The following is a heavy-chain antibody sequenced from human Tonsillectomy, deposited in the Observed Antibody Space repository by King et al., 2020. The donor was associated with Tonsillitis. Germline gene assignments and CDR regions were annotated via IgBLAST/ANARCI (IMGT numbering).Heavy chain of an antibody. CDR1: GDSVSSNSAA. CDR3: ARAGFSGYDSPHYWYFDL. V-gene: IGHV6-1*01. CDR2: TYYRSTWCN. J-gene: IGHJ2*01. Sequence: VQLQQSGPGLVKPSQTLSLTCAISGDSVSSNSAALNWIRQSPSSGLEWLGGTYYRSTWCNDYAVSVKSRITINPDTSKNQFSLQLNSVTPEDTAVYSCARAGFSGYDSPHYWYFDLWGRGTLVTVSS. D-gene: IGHD5-12*01.